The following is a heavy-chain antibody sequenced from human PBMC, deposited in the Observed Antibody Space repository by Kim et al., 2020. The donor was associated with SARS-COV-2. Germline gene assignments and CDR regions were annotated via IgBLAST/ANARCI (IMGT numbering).Heavy chain of an antibody. Sequence: GGSLRLSCAASGFTFSSYAMSWVRQAPGKGLEWVSAISGSGGSTYYADSVKGRFTISRDNSKNTLYLQMNSLRAEDTAVYYCAKTPLWFGDSGMDYWGQGTLVTVSS. CDR1: GFTFSSYA. CDR3: AKTPLWFGDSGMDY. CDR2: ISGSGGST. D-gene: IGHD3-10*01. J-gene: IGHJ4*02. V-gene: IGHV3-23*01.